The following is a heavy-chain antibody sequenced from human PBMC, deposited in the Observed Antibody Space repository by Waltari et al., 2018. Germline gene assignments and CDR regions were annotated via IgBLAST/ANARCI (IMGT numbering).Heavy chain of an antibody. CDR2: IYGGDSDT. J-gene: IGHJ6*02. CDR3: ARPMKSGWYYSGMDV. D-gene: IGHD6-19*01. V-gene: IGHV5-51*01. CDR1: GYNFNDCS. Sequence: EVQLVQSGAEVKTPGESLKIPCQGSGYNFNDCSIAGVRPMPGKGLEWMGIIYGGDSDTRFGPSFQGQVAISADTSISTAYLHWSSLKASDTAIYYCARPMKSGWYYSGMDVWGQGTSVTVSS.